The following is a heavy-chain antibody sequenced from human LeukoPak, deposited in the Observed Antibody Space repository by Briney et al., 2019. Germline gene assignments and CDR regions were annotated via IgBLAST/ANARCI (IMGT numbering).Heavy chain of an antibody. CDR1: GGSISSSSYY. CDR3: XREXTXXRSGWFLXY. V-gene: IGHV4-31*03. D-gene: IGHD6-19*01. J-gene: IGHJ4*02. CDR2: IYYSGST. Sequence: PSETLSLTCTVSGGSISSSSYYWGWIRQHPGEGLKWIGYIYYSGSTSXNPSLKSRVTISVDTSKNQFSLKLTSVTAADTAVYYXXREXTXXRSGWFLXYWGQGTVVTVSS.